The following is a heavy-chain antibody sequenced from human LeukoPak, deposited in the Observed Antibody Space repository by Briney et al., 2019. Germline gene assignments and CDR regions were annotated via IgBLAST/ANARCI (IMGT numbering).Heavy chain of an antibody. V-gene: IGHV4-31*03. CDR2: IYYSGST. D-gene: IGHD5-18*01. Sequence: SETLSLTCTVSGGSISSGGYYWSWIRQHPGKGLEWIGYIYYSGSTYYNPSLKSRVTISVDTSKNQFSLKLSSVTAADTAVYYCARHAPFGEELWLRAGYNWFDPWGQGTLVTVSS. CDR1: GGSISSGGYY. J-gene: IGHJ5*02. CDR3: ARHAPFGEELWLRAGYNWFDP.